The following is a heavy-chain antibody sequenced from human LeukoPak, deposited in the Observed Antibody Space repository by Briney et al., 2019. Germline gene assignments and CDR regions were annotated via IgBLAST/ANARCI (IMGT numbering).Heavy chain of an antibody. CDR3: ARSQGGGQYQLLKKGWFDP. Sequence: PGGSLRLSCAASGFTVSTNYMAWVRQAPGKGLEWVSSISSSGNKIYYADSVKGRFTISRDNAKNSLYLQMNSLRAEDTAVYYCARSQGGGQYQLLKKGWFDPWGQGTLVTVSS. CDR1: GFTVSTNY. J-gene: IGHJ5*02. CDR2: ISSSGNKI. D-gene: IGHD2-2*01. V-gene: IGHV3-21*01.